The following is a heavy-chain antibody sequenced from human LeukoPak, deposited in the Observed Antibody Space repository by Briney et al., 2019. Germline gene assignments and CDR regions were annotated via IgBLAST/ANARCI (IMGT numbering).Heavy chain of an antibody. J-gene: IGHJ6*02. CDR3: ARDGAITMVRGVRKTKYYYGMDV. Sequence: GASVKVSCKASGYTFTSYGISWVRQAPGQGLEWMGWISAYNGNTNYAQKLQGRVTMTTDTSTSTAYMELRSLRSDDTAVYYCARDGAITMVRGVRKTKYYYGMDVWGQGTTVTVSS. CDR2: ISAYNGNT. D-gene: IGHD3-10*01. CDR1: GYTFTSYG. V-gene: IGHV1-18*01.